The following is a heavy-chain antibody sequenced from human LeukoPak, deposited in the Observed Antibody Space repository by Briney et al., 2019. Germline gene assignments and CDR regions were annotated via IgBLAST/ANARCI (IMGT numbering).Heavy chain of an antibody. CDR2: INHSGST. CDR3: ARGFPSYYDFWSGYYS. Sequence: SETLSLTCAVYGGSFSGYYWSWIRQPPGKGLEWIGEINHSGSTNYNPSLKSRVTTSVDTSKNQFSLKLSSVTAADTAVYYCARGFPSYYDFWSGYYSWGQGTLVTVSS. CDR1: GGSFSGYY. D-gene: IGHD3-3*01. J-gene: IGHJ4*02. V-gene: IGHV4-34*01.